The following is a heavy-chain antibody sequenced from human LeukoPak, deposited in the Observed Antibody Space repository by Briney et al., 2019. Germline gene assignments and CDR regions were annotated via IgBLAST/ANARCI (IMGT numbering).Heavy chain of an antibody. CDR1: GGSFSGYY. Sequence: SETLSLTCAVYGGSFSGYYWSWIRQPPGKGLEWIGEINHSGSTNYNPSLKSRVIISVDTSKNQFSLKLSSVTAADTAVYYCARGKWIQLRLPVYWGQGTLVTVSS. V-gene: IGHV4-34*01. CDR2: INHSGST. J-gene: IGHJ4*02. CDR3: ARGKWIQLRLPVY. D-gene: IGHD5-18*01.